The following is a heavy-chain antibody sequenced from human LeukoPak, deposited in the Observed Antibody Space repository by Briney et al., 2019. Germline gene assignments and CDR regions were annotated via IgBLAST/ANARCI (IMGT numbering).Heavy chain of an antibody. V-gene: IGHV4-39*07. CDR3: ATTTIRLGY. CDR2: MYYRGST. CDR1: GGSISSSSHY. Sequence: SETLSLTCTVSGGSISSSSHYWGWIGQPPEKGLEWIGSMYYRGSTYHNPSLKSRVTISVDTSKNQFSLKLSSVTAADTAVYYCATTTIRLGYWGQGTLVTVSS. J-gene: IGHJ4*02. D-gene: IGHD1-26*01.